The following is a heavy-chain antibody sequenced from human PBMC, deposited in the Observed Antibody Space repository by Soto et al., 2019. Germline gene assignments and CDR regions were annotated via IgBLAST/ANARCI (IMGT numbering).Heavy chain of an antibody. J-gene: IGHJ4*02. CDR1: GFSLSTRGVG. Sequence: SGPTLVNPTQTLTLTCTFSGFSLSTRGVGVGWIRQPPGKALEWLALIYWNDDRRYSPSLKSRLTITKDTSKNQVVLTMTNMEPEDTATYYCAHSPGYNYIWGNYLVDYWGQGILVTVSS. V-gene: IGHV2-5*01. CDR3: AHSPGYNYIWGNYLVDY. CDR2: IYWNDDR. D-gene: IGHD3-16*01.